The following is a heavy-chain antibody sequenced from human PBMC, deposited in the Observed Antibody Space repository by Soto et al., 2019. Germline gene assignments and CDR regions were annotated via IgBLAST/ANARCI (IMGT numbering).Heavy chain of an antibody. CDR3: ATDTYYYDSSGPDY. Sequence: QVQLVQSGAEVKKPGSSVKVSCKASGGTFSSYAISWVRQAPGQGLEWMGGIIPIFGTANYAQKVQGRVTITADKSTSTAYMELSSLRSEDTAVYYCATDTYYYDSSGPDYWGQGTLVTVSS. J-gene: IGHJ4*02. CDR1: GGTFSSYA. CDR2: IIPIFGTA. D-gene: IGHD3-22*01. V-gene: IGHV1-69*06.